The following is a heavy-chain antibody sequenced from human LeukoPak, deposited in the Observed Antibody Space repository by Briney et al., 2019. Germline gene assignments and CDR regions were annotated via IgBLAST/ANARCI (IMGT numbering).Heavy chain of an antibody. J-gene: IGHJ4*02. CDR3: ARGPHIVLMVYAIYFDY. CDR1: AYTFTGCY. CDR2: INPNSGGT. D-gene: IGHD2-8*01. Sequence: ASVKVSCKASAYTFTGCYMHWVRQAPAQGLEWMGWINPNSGGTNYAQKFQGRVTMTRDTSISTAYMELSRLRSDDTAVYYCARGPHIVLMVYAIYFDYWGQGTLVTVSS. V-gene: IGHV1-2*02.